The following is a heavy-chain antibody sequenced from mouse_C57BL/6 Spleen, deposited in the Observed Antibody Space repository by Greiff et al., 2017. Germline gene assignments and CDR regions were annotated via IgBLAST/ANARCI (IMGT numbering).Heavy chain of an antibody. Sequence: EVQRVESGEGLVKPGGSLKLSCAASGFTFSSYAMSWVRQTPEKRLAWVAYISSGGDYIYYADTVKGRFTISRDNARNTLYLQMSSLKSEDTAMYYCTREVGYFDVWGTGTTVTVSS. D-gene: IGHD1-1*02. J-gene: IGHJ1*03. CDR1: GFTFSSYA. CDR2: ISSGGDYI. V-gene: IGHV5-9-1*02. CDR3: TREVGYFDV.